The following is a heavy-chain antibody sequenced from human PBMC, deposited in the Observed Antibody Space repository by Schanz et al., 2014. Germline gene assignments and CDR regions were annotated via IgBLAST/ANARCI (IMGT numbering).Heavy chain of an antibody. CDR2: ISYGGSDK. CDR3: ARDGRKYSSGTLDYFDN. Sequence: QVQLVESGGGVVQPGGSLRLSCTVSGFTFRTYAVHWVRQAPGMGLEWVAVISYGGSDKYYTDSVKGHFTISRDDSKNTLYLQMNSLRAEDTAIYYCARDGRKYSSGTLDYFDNWGQGTLVTVSS. V-gene: IGHV3-30*04. CDR1: GFTFRTYA. D-gene: IGHD6-25*01. J-gene: IGHJ4*02.